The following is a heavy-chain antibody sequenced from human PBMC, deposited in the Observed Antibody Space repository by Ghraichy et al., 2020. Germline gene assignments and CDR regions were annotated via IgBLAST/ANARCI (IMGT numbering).Heavy chain of an antibody. CDR2: ISYDGTNK. V-gene: IGHV3-30*03. J-gene: IGHJ4*02. Sequence: GESLNISCAASGFTFSSYGIHWVRQAPGKGLEWVAVISYDGTNKFYGDSVKGRFTISRDNSKNTVFLQMNSLTGEDTAVYYCARDGVLVRGENFCDYWGQGTLVTVSS. CDR3: ARDGVLVRGENFCDY. CDR1: GFTFSSYG. D-gene: IGHD3-10*01.